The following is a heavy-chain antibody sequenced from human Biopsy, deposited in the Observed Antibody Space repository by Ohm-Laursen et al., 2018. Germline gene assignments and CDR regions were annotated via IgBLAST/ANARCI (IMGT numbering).Heavy chain of an antibody. CDR2: IIPIFQTT. D-gene: IGHD3-10*01. Sequence: SVKVSCKAIGGTFSASGISWVRLAPGHGLEFVGGIIPIFQTTHYAQSFQGRVTIVADKSTSTAYMELSSLRSDDTAIYYCATVRGLVWFGELIAWGQGTLVAVSS. CDR3: ATVRGLVWFGELIA. CDR1: GGTFSASG. J-gene: IGHJ5*02. V-gene: IGHV1-69*06.